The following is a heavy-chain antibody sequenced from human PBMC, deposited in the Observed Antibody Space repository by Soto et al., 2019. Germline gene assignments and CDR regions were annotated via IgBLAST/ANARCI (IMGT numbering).Heavy chain of an antibody. CDR1: GYNFIRYR. CDR3: ARWISVGYADWFDP. CDR2: IKVDNGET. V-gene: IGHV1-18*04. J-gene: IGHJ5*02. Sequence: QVQLVKPGAAVKKLGASVKVSCKASGYNFIRYRFTWARQAPGKGLEWMGWIKVDNGETKYPQKIQGRVTMTTDTSTSTVYIELRSLTSDDTALYYCARWISVGYADWFDPWGHGTLVTVSS. D-gene: IGHD1-1*01.